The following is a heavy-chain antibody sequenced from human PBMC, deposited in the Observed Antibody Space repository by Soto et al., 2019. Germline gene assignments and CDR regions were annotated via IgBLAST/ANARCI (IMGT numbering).Heavy chain of an antibody. CDR2: IIPILGIA. CDR1: GGTFSSYT. Sequence: QVQLVQSGAEVKKPGSSVKVSCKASGGTFSSYTISWVRQAPGQGLEWMGRIIPILGIANYAQKFQGRVTITADKSTSTAYMELSSLRSEATAVYYCATEYSGYQGGYFDLWGRGTLVTVSS. D-gene: IGHD5-12*01. J-gene: IGHJ2*01. CDR3: ATEYSGYQGGYFDL. V-gene: IGHV1-69*02.